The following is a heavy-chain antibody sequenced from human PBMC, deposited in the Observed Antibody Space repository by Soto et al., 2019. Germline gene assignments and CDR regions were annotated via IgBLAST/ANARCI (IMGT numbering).Heavy chain of an antibody. CDR1: GFTFSNAW. J-gene: IGHJ6*02. CDR2: IKSKTDGGTT. CDR3: TTAVLDYYYYYGMDV. D-gene: IGHD2-8*01. Sequence: EVQLVESGGGLVKPGGSLRLSCAASGFTFSNAWMSWVRQAPGKGLEWFGRIKSKTDGGTTDYAAPVKGRFTISRDDSKNTLYLQMNSLKTEDTAVYYCTTAVLDYYYYYGMDVWGQGTTVTVSS. V-gene: IGHV3-15*01.